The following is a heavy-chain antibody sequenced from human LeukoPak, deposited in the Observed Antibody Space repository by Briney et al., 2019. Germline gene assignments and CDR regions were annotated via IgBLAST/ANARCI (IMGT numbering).Heavy chain of an antibody. CDR1: GFTFSNYE. Sequence: PGGSLRLSCAASGFTFSNYEMNWVRQAPGKGLEWISYVSSSGSTIYYADSVKGRFTISRDNAKNSLYLQMNSLRAEDTAVYYCARGSRRLGVWGQGTTVTVSS. J-gene: IGHJ6*02. CDR3: ARGSRRLGV. D-gene: IGHD2-15*01. CDR2: VSSSGSTI. V-gene: IGHV3-48*03.